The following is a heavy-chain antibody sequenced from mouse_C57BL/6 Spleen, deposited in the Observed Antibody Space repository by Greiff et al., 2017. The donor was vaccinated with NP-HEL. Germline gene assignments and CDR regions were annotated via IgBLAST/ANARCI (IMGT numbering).Heavy chain of an antibody. V-gene: IGHV1-19*01. CDR3: ARDGNSIAY. CDR1: GYTFTDYY. J-gene: IGHJ3*01. D-gene: IGHD2-1*01. CDR2: INPYNGGT. Sequence: VHVKQSGPVLVKPGASVKMSCKASGYTFTDYYMNWVKQSHGKSLEWIGVINPYNGGTSYNQKFKGKATLTVDKSSSTAYMELNSLTSEDSAVYYCARDGNSIAYWGQGTLVTVSA.